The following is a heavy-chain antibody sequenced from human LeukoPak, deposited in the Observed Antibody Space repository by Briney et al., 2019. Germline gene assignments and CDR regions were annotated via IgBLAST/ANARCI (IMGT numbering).Heavy chain of an antibody. D-gene: IGHD1-14*01. CDR1: GGSFSGYY. J-gene: IGHJ4*02. CDR3: ARAQPVVFDY. Sequence: SETLSLTCAVYGGSFSGYYWSWIRQPPGKGLEWIGEINHSGSTNYNPSLKSRVTISVDTSKNQFSLKLSSVTAADTAVYYCARAQPVVFDYWGQGTLVTVSS. CDR2: INHSGST. V-gene: IGHV4-34*01.